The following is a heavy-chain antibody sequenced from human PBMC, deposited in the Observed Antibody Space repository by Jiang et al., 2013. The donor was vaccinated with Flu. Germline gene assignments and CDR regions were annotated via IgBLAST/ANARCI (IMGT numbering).Heavy chain of an antibody. CDR2: INAGNGNT. CDR3: ARDSMWDGSGSPFYWYFDL. D-gene: IGHD3-10*01. Sequence: SGAEVKKPGASVKVSCKASGYTFTSYAMHWVRQAPGQRLEWMGWINAGNGNTKYSQKFQGRVTITRDTSASTAYMELSSLRSEDTAVYYCARDSMWDGSGSPFYWYFDLVGPWHPGHCLL. J-gene: IGHJ2*01. CDR1: GYTFTSYA. V-gene: IGHV1-3*01.